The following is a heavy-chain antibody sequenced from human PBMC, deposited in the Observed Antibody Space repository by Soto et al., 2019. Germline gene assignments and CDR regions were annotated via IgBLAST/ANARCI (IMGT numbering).Heavy chain of an antibody. CDR3: AHSYWFGEFYTHIRGFDY. CDR1: GFSLSTSGVG. J-gene: IGHJ4*02. V-gene: IGHV2-5*01. D-gene: IGHD3-10*01. Sequence: SGPTLVKPTQTLTLTCTFSGFSLSTSGVGVGWIRQPPGKALEWLALIYWNDDKRYSPSLKSRLTITKDTAKNQVVLTMTNMDPVDTATYYCAHSYWFGEFYTHIRGFDYWGQGTLVTVSS. CDR2: IYWNDDK.